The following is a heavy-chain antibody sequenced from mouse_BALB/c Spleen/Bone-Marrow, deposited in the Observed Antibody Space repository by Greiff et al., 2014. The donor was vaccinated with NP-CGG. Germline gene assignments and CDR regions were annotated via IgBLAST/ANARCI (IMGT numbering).Heavy chain of an antibody. D-gene: IGHD2-10*02. J-gene: IGHJ2*01. Sequence: QVQLQQSAAELARPGASVKMSCKASGYSFTSYTMHWVKQRPGQGLEWIGYINPSSGYNEYNQKFKDKTTLTADKSSSTAYMQLSSPTSEDSAVYYCARPYGNYVYYWGQGTTLTVSS. CDR1: GYSFTSYT. CDR2: INPSSGYN. CDR3: ARPYGNYVYY. V-gene: IGHV1-4*02.